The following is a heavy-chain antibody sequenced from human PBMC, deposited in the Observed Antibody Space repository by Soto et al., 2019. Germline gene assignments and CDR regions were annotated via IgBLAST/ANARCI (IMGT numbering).Heavy chain of an antibody. D-gene: IGHD2-15*01. J-gene: IGHJ4*02. V-gene: IGHV4-39*01. Sequence: SDTLSLTCFVSGASISASSDYWGWIRQPPGKGLEWIGSISYSGSTSYNPSLRSRVTISVDTSKNQFSLKLRSVTAADTAVYYCASPKIYYGSGESYFDSWGQGTLVTVSS. CDR3: ASPKIYYGSGESYFDS. CDR2: ISYSGST. CDR1: GASISASSDY.